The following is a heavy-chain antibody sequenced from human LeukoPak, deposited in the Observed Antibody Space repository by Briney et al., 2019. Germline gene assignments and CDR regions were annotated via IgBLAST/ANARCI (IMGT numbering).Heavy chain of an antibody. CDR3: ARGGSSWSHYYYYGMDV. Sequence: ASVKVSCKASGYTFTSYAMNWVRQAPGQGLEWMGWINTNTGNPTYAQGFTGRFVFSLDTSVSTAYLQISSLKAEDTAVYYCARGGSSWSHYYYYGMDVWGQGTTVTVSS. CDR2: INTNTGNP. J-gene: IGHJ6*02. D-gene: IGHD6-13*01. CDR1: GYTFTSYA. V-gene: IGHV7-4-1*02.